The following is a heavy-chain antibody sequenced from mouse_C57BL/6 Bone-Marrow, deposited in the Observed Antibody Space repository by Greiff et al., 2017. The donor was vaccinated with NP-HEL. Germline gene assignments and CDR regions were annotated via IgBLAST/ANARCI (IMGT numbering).Heavy chain of an antibody. Sequence: EVQLQESGPGLVKPSQSLSLTCSVTGYSTTSGYYWNWIRQSPGNKLEWMGYISYDGSNNYNPSLKNRISITRDTSKNQFFLKLNSVTTEDTATYYCAGSGYLYYYAMDYWGQGTSVTVSS. CDR1: GYSTTSGYY. J-gene: IGHJ4*01. V-gene: IGHV3-6*01. CDR3: AGSGYLYYYAMDY. D-gene: IGHD3-2*02. CDR2: ISYDGSN.